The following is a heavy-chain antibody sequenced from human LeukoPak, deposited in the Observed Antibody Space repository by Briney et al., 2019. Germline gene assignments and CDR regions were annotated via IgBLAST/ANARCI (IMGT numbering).Heavy chain of an antibody. Sequence: ASVKVSCKASGYTFTSYDINWVRQATGQGLEWMGRINPNSGGTNYAQKFQGRVTMTRDTSISTAYMELSRLRSDDTAVYYCARDLLLTYYDFWSGYPYYYYGMDVWGQGTTVTVSS. D-gene: IGHD3-3*01. CDR2: INPNSGGT. CDR1: GYTFTSYD. J-gene: IGHJ6*02. CDR3: ARDLLLTYYDFWSGYPYYYYGMDV. V-gene: IGHV1-2*06.